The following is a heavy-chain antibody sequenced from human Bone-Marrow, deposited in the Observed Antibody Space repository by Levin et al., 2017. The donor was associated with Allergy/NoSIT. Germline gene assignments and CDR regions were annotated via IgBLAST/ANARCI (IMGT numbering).Heavy chain of an antibody. CDR3: ARGDSRDGYNYYFDY. J-gene: IGHJ4*02. D-gene: IGHD5-24*01. CDR1: GFTFSTTF. Sequence: GGSLRLSCAASGFTFSTTFMTWVRQAPGKGLEWVSIIYGGGRTYYGDSLDGRFTISRDNSKNTVYLQMNSLRDEDTAVYYCARGDSRDGYNYYFDYWGQGTLVTVSS. CDR2: IYGGGRT. V-gene: IGHV3-66*01.